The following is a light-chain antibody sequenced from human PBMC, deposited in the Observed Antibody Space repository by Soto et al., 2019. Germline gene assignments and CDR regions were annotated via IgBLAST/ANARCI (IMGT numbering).Light chain of an antibody. CDR2: DAS. Sequence: DIQMTQSPSTLSSSVGDRVTITCRASQRISSWLAWYQQKPGKAPKLLIYDASSLESGVPSRFSGSGSGTEFTLTINSLQPEDFATYYCQQAYSFPITFGQGTRLEIK. CDR1: QRISSW. V-gene: IGKV1-5*01. J-gene: IGKJ5*01. CDR3: QQAYSFPIT.